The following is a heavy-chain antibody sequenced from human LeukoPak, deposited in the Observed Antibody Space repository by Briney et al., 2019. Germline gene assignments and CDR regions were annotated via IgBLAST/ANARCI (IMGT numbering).Heavy chain of an antibody. CDR2: ISYDGSYE. D-gene: IGHD1-1*01. CDR1: GFTFSSYA. CDR3: ARRSTGFDY. Sequence: GGSLRLSCAASGFTFSSYALTWVRQAPGKGLEWVAVISYDGSYESYADSVKGRFTISRDDSKNTVYLQMNSLRSEDTAVYYCARRSTGFDYWGQETLVTVSS. J-gene: IGHJ4*02. V-gene: IGHV3-30*01.